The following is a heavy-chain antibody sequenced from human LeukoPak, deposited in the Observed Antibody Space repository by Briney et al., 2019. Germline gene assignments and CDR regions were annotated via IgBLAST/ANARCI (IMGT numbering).Heavy chain of an antibody. CDR1: GFTFSSYG. CDR3: AKTGGIGISVAH. J-gene: IGHJ4*02. D-gene: IGHD6-19*01. Sequence: GGSLRLSCAASGFTFSSYGMHWVRQAPGKGLEWVAFIRYDGSNKYYADSVKGRFTISRDNSKNTLYLQVNSLRAEDTAVYYCAKTGGIGISVAHWGQGTLVTVSS. CDR2: IRYDGSNK. V-gene: IGHV3-30*02.